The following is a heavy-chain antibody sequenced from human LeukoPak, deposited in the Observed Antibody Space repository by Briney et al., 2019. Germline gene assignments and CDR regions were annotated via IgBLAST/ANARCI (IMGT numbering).Heavy chain of an antibody. V-gene: IGHV1-18*01. D-gene: IGHD3-22*01. J-gene: IGHJ4*02. Sequence: ASVKVSCKASGYIFTSYGISWVRQAPGQGLEWMGWISAYNGNTNYAQKLQGRVTMTTDTSTSTAYMELRSLRSDDTAVYYCARDPEADYYDSSGYDYWGQGTLVTVSS. CDR2: ISAYNGNT. CDR3: ARDPEADYYDSSGYDY. CDR1: GYIFTSYG.